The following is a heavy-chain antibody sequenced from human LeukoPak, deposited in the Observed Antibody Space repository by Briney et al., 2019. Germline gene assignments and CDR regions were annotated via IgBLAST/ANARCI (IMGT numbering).Heavy chain of an antibody. CDR2: IYPGDSDT. Sequence: GESPKISCKGSGYSFTSYWIGWLRQMPGKGLEWMGIIYPGDSDTRYSPSFQGQVTISADKSISTAYLQWSSLKASDTAMYYCARRQQLLLYNWFDPWGQGTLVTVSS. J-gene: IGHJ5*02. CDR1: GYSFTSYW. V-gene: IGHV5-51*01. D-gene: IGHD6-13*01. CDR3: ARRQQLLLYNWFDP.